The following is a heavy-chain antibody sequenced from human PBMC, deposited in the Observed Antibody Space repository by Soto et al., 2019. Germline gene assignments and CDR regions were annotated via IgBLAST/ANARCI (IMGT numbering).Heavy chain of an antibody. CDR2: IHSSGSA. CDR3: ARVGKSGGHYYDYVGGSYRTLFAFEI. Sequence: SETLSLTCAVYGGTLSAYYWSWIRQPPGKGLEWIGEIHSSGSANYKPSLPSGVIISVDMSKNQFSLKLSSVTAADTAVYYCARVGKSGGHYYDYVGGSYRTLFAFEIWGQGTMVTVSS. V-gene: IGHV4-34*01. J-gene: IGHJ3*02. D-gene: IGHD3-16*02. CDR1: GGTLSAYY.